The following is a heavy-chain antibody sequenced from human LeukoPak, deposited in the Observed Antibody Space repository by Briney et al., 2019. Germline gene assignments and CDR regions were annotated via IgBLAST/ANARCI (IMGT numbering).Heavy chain of an antibody. V-gene: IGHV3-64*01. CDR1: GFTFSSYA. J-gene: IGHJ3*02. D-gene: IGHD3-9*01. Sequence: GGSLRLSCAASGFTFSSYAMHWVRQAPGKGLEYVSAISSNGGSTYYANSVKGRFTISRDNSKNTLYLQMGSLRAEDMAVYYCTREGYDFLTGRMPYPFDIWGQGTMVTVSS. CDR2: ISSNGGST. CDR3: TREGYDFLTGRMPYPFDI.